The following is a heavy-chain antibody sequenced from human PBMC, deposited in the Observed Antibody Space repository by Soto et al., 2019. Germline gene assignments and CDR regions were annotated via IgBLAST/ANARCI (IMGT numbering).Heavy chain of an antibody. D-gene: IGHD5-18*01. CDR3: AHSIIPPCSYGYLHAFDI. J-gene: IGHJ3*02. CDR2: IYWDDDK. CDR1: GFSLSTSGVG. V-gene: IGHV2-5*02. Sequence: QITLKESGPTLVKPTQTLTLTCTFSGFSLSTSGVGVGWIRQPPGKALEWLALIYWDDDKRYSPSLKSRLTITKDTSKDQVVRTMTNMDRVDTATYYCAHSIIPPCSYGYLHAFDIWGQGTMVTVSS.